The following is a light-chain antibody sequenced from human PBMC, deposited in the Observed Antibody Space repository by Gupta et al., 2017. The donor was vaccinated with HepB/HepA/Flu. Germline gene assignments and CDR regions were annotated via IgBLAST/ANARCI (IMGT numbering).Light chain of an antibody. Sequence: SYELTQPLSVSVALGQTARINCGGNNIGNKNVHWYHPKPGQAPVLVIYRDTNRHYSIPERVSGSNSGNTVTMKSKRAQAGDDSYYSAKVWDRNPEIFGTGTKITVL. J-gene: IGLJ1*01. CDR1: NIGNKN. CDR2: RDT. V-gene: IGLV3-9*01. CDR3: KVWDRNPEI.